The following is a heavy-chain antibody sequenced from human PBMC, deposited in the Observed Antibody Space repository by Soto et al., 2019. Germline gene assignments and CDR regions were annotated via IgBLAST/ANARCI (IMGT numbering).Heavy chain of an antibody. Sequence: QVQLVESGGAVVQPGRSLRLSCAASGFTFNSYGMHWVRQAPGKGLEWAAVISYDGSNKYYADSVKGRFTISRDNSKNTLYLQMNSLRPEDTAVYFCAKAPGVAAAGPPFDYWGQGTLVTASS. J-gene: IGHJ4*02. V-gene: IGHV3-30*18. CDR3: AKAPGVAAAGPPFDY. CDR1: GFTFNSYG. CDR2: ISYDGSNK. D-gene: IGHD6-13*01.